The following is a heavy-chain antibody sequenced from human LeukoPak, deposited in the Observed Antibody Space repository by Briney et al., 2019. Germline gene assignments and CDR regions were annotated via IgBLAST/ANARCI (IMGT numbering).Heavy chain of an antibody. CDR3: AKARYSGSSANYYYYGMDV. CDR2: IWYDGSNK. V-gene: IGHV3-33*06. Sequence: PGRSLRLSCAASGFIFSSYGMHWVRQAPGKGLEWVAVIWYDGSNKYYADSVKGRFTIFRDNSKNTLYLQMNSLRAEDTAVYYCAKARYSGSSANYYYYGMDVWGQGTTVTVSS. CDR1: GFIFSSYG. D-gene: IGHD1-26*01. J-gene: IGHJ6*02.